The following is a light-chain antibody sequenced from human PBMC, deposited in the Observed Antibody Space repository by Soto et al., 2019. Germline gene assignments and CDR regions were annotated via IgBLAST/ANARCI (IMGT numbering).Light chain of an antibody. CDR2: GAS. CDR3: QQYGSSPPWT. J-gene: IGKJ1*01. V-gene: IGKV3-20*01. Sequence: EIVLTQSPGTLSLSPGERATLSCRASQSVSSSYLAWYQQKPGQAPRLLIYGASSRATGIPDRFSGSGSGTDFTLTISRLEPEDFAVNYCQQYGSSPPWTFGQGPRVDIK. CDR1: QSVSSSY.